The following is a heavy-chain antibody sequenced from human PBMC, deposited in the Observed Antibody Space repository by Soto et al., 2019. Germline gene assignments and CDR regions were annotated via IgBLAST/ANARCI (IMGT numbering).Heavy chain of an antibody. J-gene: IGHJ4*02. V-gene: IGHV3-15*07. Sequence: GGSLRLSCAASGFTFSNAWMNWVRQAPGKGLEWVGRIKSKTDGGTTDYAAPVKGRFTISRDDSKNTLYLQMNSLKTEDTAVYYCTTGIAAAAYGEYDYWGQGTLVTVSS. CDR1: GFTFSNAW. CDR3: TTGIAAAAYGEYDY. CDR2: IKSKTDGGTT. D-gene: IGHD6-13*01.